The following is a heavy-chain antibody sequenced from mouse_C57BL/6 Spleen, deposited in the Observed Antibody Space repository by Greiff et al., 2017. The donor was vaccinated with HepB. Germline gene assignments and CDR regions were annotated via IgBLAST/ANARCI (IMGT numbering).Heavy chain of an antibody. CDR2: IDPETGGT. CDR3: TREYYYGSSAYYFDY. D-gene: IGHD1-1*01. Sequence: VQLQQSGAELVRPGASVTLSCKASGYTFTDYEMHWVKQTPVHGLEWIGAIDPETGGTAYNQKFKGKAILTADKSSSTAYMELRSLTSEDSAVYYLTREYYYGSSAYYFDYWGQGTTLTVSS. CDR1: GYTFTDYE. J-gene: IGHJ2*01. V-gene: IGHV1-15*01.